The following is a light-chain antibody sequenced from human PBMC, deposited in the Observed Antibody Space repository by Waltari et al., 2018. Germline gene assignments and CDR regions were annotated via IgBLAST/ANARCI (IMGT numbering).Light chain of an antibody. V-gene: IGLV1-40*01. CDR2: GNT. Sequence: QSVLTQPPSVSGAPGPRVTISCAGSSPNTGAGYDVTWYHQLPGTAPKLLIFGNTTRPSGVPDRFSGSKSGTSASLAITGLQAEDEAYYYCQSYDSGLSGSVFGGGTKVTVL. CDR1: SPNTGAGYD. CDR3: QSYDSGLSGSV. J-gene: IGLJ2*01.